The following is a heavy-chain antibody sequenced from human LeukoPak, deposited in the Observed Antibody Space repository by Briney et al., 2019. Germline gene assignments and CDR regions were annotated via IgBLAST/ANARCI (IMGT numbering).Heavy chain of an antibody. Sequence: GGSLRLSCAASGFTFSSYSMNWVRQAPGKGLEWVSSISISSSYIYYADSVKGRFTISRDNAKNSLYLQMNSLRAEDTAVYYCARDVDYYDSSGYYDLFDYWGQGTLVTVSS. J-gene: IGHJ4*02. D-gene: IGHD3-22*01. CDR1: GFTFSSYS. CDR3: ARDVDYYDSSGYYDLFDY. CDR2: ISISSSYI. V-gene: IGHV3-21*01.